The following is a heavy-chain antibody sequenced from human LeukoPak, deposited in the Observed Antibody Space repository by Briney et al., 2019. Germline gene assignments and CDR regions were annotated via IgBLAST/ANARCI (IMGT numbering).Heavy chain of an antibody. Sequence: ASVKVSCKASGGTFSSYAISWVRQAPGQGLEWMGGIIPIFGTANYAQKFQGRVTMTTDTSTKTSHMEVRNLGSDDTAVYYCARALYSDSSGYYPGLDHWGQGTLVTVSS. CDR3: ARALYSDSSGYYPGLDH. D-gene: IGHD3-22*01. J-gene: IGHJ4*02. CDR2: IIPIFGTA. V-gene: IGHV1-69*05. CDR1: GGTFSSYA.